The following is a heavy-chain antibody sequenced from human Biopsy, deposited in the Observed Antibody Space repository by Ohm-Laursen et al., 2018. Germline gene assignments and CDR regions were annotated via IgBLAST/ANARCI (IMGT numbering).Heavy chain of an antibody. J-gene: IGHJ6*02. CDR2: INHSGRT. D-gene: IGHD3-22*01. Sequence: GTLSLTCTVYGESFNGYYWSWIRQTPGKGLEWIGEINHSGRTNYNPSLKSRVTISVDTSKNQFSLKVRSVTAADTAVYYCVRGVDYYDPYHYYALNVWGQGTTVTVSS. CDR1: GESFNGYY. CDR3: VRGVDYYDPYHYYALNV. V-gene: IGHV4-34*01.